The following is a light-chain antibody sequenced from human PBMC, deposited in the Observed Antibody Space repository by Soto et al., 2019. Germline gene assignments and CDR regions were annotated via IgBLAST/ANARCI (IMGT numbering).Light chain of an antibody. CDR1: DSDVGTYNY. V-gene: IGLV2-11*01. CDR2: DVN. Sequence: QSALTQPRSVSGSPGQSVTIFCTGTDSDVGTYNYVSWYQQHPGKAPKLMIYDVNKRPSGVPDRFSGSKSGNTASLTISGLQAEDEADYYCFSYAGYYTLLFGGGTKLTVL. CDR3: FSYAGYYTLL. J-gene: IGLJ2*01.